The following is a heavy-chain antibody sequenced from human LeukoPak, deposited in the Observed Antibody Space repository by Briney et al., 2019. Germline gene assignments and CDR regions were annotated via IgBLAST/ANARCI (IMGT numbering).Heavy chain of an antibody. CDR3: ARERERGFYCSSTSCDAFDI. J-gene: IGHJ3*02. CDR1: GYTFTSYG. Sequence: ASVKVSCKASGYTFTSYGISWVRRAPGQGLEWMGWISAYNGNTNYAQKLQGRVTMTTDTSTSTAYMELRSLRSDDTAVYYCARERERGFYCSSTSCDAFDIWGQGTMVTVSS. D-gene: IGHD2-2*01. CDR2: ISAYNGNT. V-gene: IGHV1-18*01.